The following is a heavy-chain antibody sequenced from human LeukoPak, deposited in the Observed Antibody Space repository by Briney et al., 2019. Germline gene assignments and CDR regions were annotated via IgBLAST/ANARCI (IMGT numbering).Heavy chain of an antibody. J-gene: IGHJ4*02. D-gene: IGHD6-6*01. V-gene: IGHV3-9*03. Sequence: GGSLRLSCPASGFTFDDYAMHWGRQAPGKGLEWVSGIRWNSGSIGYADSVKGRFTISRDNAKNPLYPQMNSLRAEDMALYYCAKDLEYSSSSGFDYWGQGTLVTVSS. CDR3: AKDLEYSSSSGFDY. CDR1: GFTFDDYA. CDR2: IRWNSGSI.